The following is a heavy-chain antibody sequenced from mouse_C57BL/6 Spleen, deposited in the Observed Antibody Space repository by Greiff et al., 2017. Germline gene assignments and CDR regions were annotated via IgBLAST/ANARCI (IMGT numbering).Heavy chain of an antibody. CDR2: IHPNSGST. Sequence: QVQLQQPGAELVKPGASVKLSCKASGYTFTSYWMHWVKQRPGQGLEWIGMIHPNSGSTNYNEKFKSKATLTVDKSASTAYMQLSSLTSEDSAVYYCAREVFKDGAYWGQGTLVTVSA. V-gene: IGHV1-64*01. D-gene: IGHD1-3*01. CDR3: AREVFKDGAY. CDR1: GYTFTSYW. J-gene: IGHJ3*01.